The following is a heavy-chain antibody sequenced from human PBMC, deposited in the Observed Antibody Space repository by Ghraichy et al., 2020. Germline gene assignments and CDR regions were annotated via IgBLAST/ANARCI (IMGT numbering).Heavy chain of an antibody. CDR2: ISYDGSNK. D-gene: IGHD6-6*01. V-gene: IGHV3-30-3*01. CDR1: GFTFSSYA. CDR3: ARDQIDRYSSSPYFDY. J-gene: IGHJ4*02. Sequence: GGSLRLSCAASGFTFSSYAMHWVRQAPGKGLEWVAVISYDGSNKYYADSVKGRFTISRDNSKNTLYLQMNSLRAEDTAVYYCARDQIDRYSSSPYFDYWGQGTLVTVSS.